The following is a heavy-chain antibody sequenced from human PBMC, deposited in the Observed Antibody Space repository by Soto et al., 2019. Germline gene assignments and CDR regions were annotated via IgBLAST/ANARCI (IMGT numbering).Heavy chain of an antibody. J-gene: IGHJ6*02. D-gene: IGHD1-26*01. Sequence: PGGPLRLSCAASGFTFSSYAMSWVRQAPGQGLEWVSAISGSGGSTYYAASVKGRFTISRDNSKNTLYLQMNSLRAEDTAVYYCATRDGIRDYYYYGMDVWGQGITVTVSS. CDR3: ATRDGIRDYYYYGMDV. V-gene: IGHV3-23*01. CDR2: ISGSGGST. CDR1: GFTFSSYA.